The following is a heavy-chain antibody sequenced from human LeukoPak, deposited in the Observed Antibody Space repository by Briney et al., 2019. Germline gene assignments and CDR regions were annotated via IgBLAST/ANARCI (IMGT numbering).Heavy chain of an antibody. V-gene: IGHV4-4*02. J-gene: IGHJ4*02. CDR2: IYHSGST. D-gene: IGHD3-22*01. Sequence: SETLSLTCTVSGGSISSSNWWTWVRQPPGKGLEWIGEIYHSGSTNYNPSLKSRVTISVDKSKNQFSLKLTSVTAADTAVYYCARDTYYYDSSGVAWGQGTLVTVSS. CDR3: ARDTYYYDSSGVA. CDR1: GGSISSSNW.